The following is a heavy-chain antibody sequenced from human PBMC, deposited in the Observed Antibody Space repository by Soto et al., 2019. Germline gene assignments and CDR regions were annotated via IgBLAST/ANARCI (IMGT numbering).Heavy chain of an antibody. Sequence: EVQLVESGGGLVQRGGSLRLSCAASGFTFSSFSMNWVRQAPGRGLEWISYLGGGGRLISYGDSVKGRSAISRDNAQNPLDLQRDSLRDEDTAVYYCARDLGWAFDCWGQGTLVTVSS. CDR1: GFTFSSFS. J-gene: IGHJ4*02. CDR2: LGGGGRLI. V-gene: IGHV3-48*02. CDR3: ARDLGWAFDC. D-gene: IGHD6-19*01.